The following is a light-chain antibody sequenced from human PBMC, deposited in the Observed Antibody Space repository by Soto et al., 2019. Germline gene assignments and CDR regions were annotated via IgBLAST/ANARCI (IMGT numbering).Light chain of an antibody. V-gene: IGLV2-14*03. J-gene: IGLJ2*01. CDR3: SSYISSNTLVI. Sequence: QSALTQPASVSASPGQSITISCTGTSSDVGGSNFVSWYQQHPGKPPKLIIYDVATRPSGVSNRFSGSKSGSTSSLIISRLPTEAEADYYCSSYISSNTLVIFGGGTKLTVL. CDR1: SSDVGGSNF. CDR2: DVA.